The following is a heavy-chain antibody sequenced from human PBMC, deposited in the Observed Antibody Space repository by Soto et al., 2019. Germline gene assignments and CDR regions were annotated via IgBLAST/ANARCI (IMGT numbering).Heavy chain of an antibody. J-gene: IGHJ5*02. D-gene: IGHD6-19*01. CDR3: AREEGSGWNGWFDP. CDR2: IKQDGSEK. CDR1: GFTFSSYW. V-gene: IGHV3-7*01. Sequence: GGSLRLSCAASGFTFSSYWMSWVRQAPGKGLEWVANIKQDGSEKYYVDSVKGRFTISRDNAKNSLYLQMNSLRAEDTAVYYCAREEGSGWNGWFDPWGQGTLVTVSS.